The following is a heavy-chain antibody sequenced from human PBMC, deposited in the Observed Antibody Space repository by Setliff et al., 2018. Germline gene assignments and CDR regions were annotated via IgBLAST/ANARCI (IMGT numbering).Heavy chain of an antibody. V-gene: IGHV3-30*02. Sequence: GESLKISCAASGFVFGTYGMHWVRQAPGKGLDWVASVRFDGSNKYYADFVKGRFTLSRDNSKNTLYLQMNSLTTEDTAVYYCAKDSLEVVIALHGMDVWGQGTTVTVSS. CDR2: VRFDGSNK. J-gene: IGHJ6*02. CDR3: AKDSLEVVIALHGMDV. CDR1: GFVFGTYG. D-gene: IGHD2-21*01.